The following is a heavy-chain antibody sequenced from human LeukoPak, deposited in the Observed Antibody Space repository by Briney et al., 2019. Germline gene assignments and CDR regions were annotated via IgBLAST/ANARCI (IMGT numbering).Heavy chain of an antibody. V-gene: IGHV4-59*01. J-gene: IGHJ3*02. CDR2: IYYSGST. Sequence: SETLSLTCTVSGGSISSYYWSWIRQPPGKGLEWIGYIYYSGSTNYNPSLKSRVTISVDTSKNQFSLKLSSVTAADTAVYYCARVAGDGAFDIWGQGTMVTVFS. D-gene: IGHD6-19*01. CDR1: GGSISSYY. CDR3: ARVAGDGAFDI.